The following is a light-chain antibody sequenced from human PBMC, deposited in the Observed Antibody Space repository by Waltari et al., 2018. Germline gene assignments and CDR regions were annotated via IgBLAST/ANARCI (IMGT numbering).Light chain of an antibody. CDR3: RSYTSSSTWV. CDR2: EVN. CDR1: SSDVGSYTR. J-gene: IGLJ3*02. V-gene: IGLV2-18*02. Sequence: QSALTQPPSVSGSPGQSVIISCTGTSSDVGSYTRVSRYQQPPGTAPKLMIYEVNHRPSGVPDRFSGSKSGNTASLTISGLQAEDEADYYCRSYTSSSTWVFGGGTKLTVL.